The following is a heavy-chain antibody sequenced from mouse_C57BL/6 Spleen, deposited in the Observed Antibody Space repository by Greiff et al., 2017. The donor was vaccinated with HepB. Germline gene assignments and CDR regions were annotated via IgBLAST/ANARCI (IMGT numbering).Heavy chain of an antibody. D-gene: IGHD2-4*01. CDR2: ISSGGSYT. CDR3: ARQGDYGGDWFAY. V-gene: IGHV5-6*02. Sequence: DVKLVESGGDLVKPGGSLKLSCAASGFTFSSYGMSWVRQTPDKRLEWVATISSGGSYTYYPDSLKGRFTISRDNAKNTLYLQMSSLKSEDTAMYYCARQGDYGGDWFAYWGQGTLVTVSA. J-gene: IGHJ3*01. CDR1: GFTFSSYG.